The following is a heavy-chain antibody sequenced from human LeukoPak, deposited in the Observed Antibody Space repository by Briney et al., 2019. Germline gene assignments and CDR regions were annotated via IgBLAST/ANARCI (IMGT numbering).Heavy chain of an antibody. CDR2: ISAYNGNT. CDR1: GYTFTSYG. Sequence: VASVKVSCKASGYTFTSYGISWVRQAPGQGLEWMGWISAYNGNTNYVQKLQGRVTMTTDTSTSTAYMELRSLRSDDTAVYYCARGALSVGYDSSGYYRYWGQGTLVTVSS. J-gene: IGHJ4*02. D-gene: IGHD3-22*01. V-gene: IGHV1-18*01. CDR3: ARGALSVGYDSSGYYRY.